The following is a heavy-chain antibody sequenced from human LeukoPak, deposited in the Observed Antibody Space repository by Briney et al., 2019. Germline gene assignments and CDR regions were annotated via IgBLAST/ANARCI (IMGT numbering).Heavy chain of an antibody. Sequence: SGGSLRLSCTVSGFSLSSYAMSWVRQAPGKGLEWVSAISGSGGSTYYADSVKGRFTISRDNSKNTLYLQMNSLRAEDTAVYYCATLHLGEAAGAAFDIWGQGTMVTVSS. D-gene: IGHD3-10*01. CDR3: ATLHLGEAAGAAFDI. CDR2: ISGSGGST. CDR1: GFSLSSYA. J-gene: IGHJ3*02. V-gene: IGHV3-23*01.